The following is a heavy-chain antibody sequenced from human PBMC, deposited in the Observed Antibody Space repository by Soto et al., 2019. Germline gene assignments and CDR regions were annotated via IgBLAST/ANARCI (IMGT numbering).Heavy chain of an antibody. J-gene: IGHJ6*03. V-gene: IGHV4-34*01. CDR1: GGSFSGYY. D-gene: IGHD3-16*01. CDR3: AGGGGGYYYYMDV. Sequence: PSETLSLTCAVYGGSFSGYYWSWIRQPPGKGLEWIGEINHSGSTNYNPSLKSRVTISVDTSKNQFSLKLSSVTAADTALYYCAGGGGGYYYYMDVGGKGTTVTVSS. CDR2: INHSGST.